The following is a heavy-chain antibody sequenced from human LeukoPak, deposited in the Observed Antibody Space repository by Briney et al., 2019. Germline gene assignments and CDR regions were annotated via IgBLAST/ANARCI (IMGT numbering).Heavy chain of an antibody. CDR1: GFTFSSYA. Sequence: GGSLRLSCAASGFTFSSYAMSWVRQAPGKGLEWVSAISGSGGNTYYADSVKGRFTISRDNSKNTLYLQMNSLRAEDTAVYYCAKYGGYDGYFDYWGQGTLVTVSS. J-gene: IGHJ4*02. D-gene: IGHD5-12*01. V-gene: IGHV3-23*01. CDR3: AKYGGYDGYFDY. CDR2: ISGSGGNT.